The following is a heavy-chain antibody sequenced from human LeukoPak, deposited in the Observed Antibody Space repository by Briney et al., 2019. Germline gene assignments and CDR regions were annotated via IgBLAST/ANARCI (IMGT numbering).Heavy chain of an antibody. Sequence: GGSLRLSCAASGFTLSSYSMNWVRQAPGKGLEWVSSISSRSSYIYYADSVKGRFTISRDNAKNSLYLQMNSLRAEDTAVYYCARDFIYCSGGSCYPTWGQGTLVTVSS. CDR2: ISSRSSYI. V-gene: IGHV3-21*01. D-gene: IGHD2-15*01. J-gene: IGHJ5*02. CDR1: GFTLSSYS. CDR3: ARDFIYCSGGSCYPT.